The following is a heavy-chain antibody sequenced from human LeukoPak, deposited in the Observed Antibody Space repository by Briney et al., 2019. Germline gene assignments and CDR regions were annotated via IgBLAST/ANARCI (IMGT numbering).Heavy chain of an antibody. Sequence: WRSLRLSCAASGFTFSSYAMHWVRQAPGKGLEWVAVISYDGSNKYYADSVKGRFTISRDNSKNTLYLQMNSLRAEDTAVYYCARDSSPRFTASPDYWGQGTLVTVSS. D-gene: IGHD3-10*01. J-gene: IGHJ4*02. CDR2: ISYDGSNK. CDR1: GFTFSSYA. V-gene: IGHV3-30-3*01. CDR3: ARDSSPRFTASPDY.